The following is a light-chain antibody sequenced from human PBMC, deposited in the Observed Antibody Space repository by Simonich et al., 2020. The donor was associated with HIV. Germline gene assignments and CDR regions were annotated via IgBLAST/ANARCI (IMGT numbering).Light chain of an antibody. CDR3: QQSNSYPT. J-gene: IGKJ2*01. Sequence: AIQLTQSPSSLSASVGDRVTITCRASQGIKNALIWYQTKPGKAPKVLIFDSSSLESGVPSRFSGSGSGTDFTLTISSLQPEDFATYYCQQSNSYPTFGQGTKLEIK. V-gene: IGKV1-13*02. CDR2: DSS. CDR1: QGIKNA.